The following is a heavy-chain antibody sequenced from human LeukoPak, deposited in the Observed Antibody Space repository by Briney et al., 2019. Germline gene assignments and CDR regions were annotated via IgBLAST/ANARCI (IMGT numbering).Heavy chain of an antibody. V-gene: IGHV3-48*03. J-gene: IGHJ4*02. D-gene: IGHD1-26*01. Sequence: AEGSLRLSCVGSGLTFSSYEMSWVRQAPGKGLAWVPYISSSGTTILYADSVKGRFTISRDNAKNSLYLQMNSLRVEDTAIYYCVRDGSYSDYWGQGTLVTVSS. CDR2: ISSSGTTI. CDR1: GLTFSSYE. CDR3: VRDGSYSDY.